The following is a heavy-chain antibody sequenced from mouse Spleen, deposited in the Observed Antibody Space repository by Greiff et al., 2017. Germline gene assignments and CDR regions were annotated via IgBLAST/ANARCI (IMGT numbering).Heavy chain of an antibody. CDR2: ISSGGGNT. J-gene: IGHJ3*01. CDR1: GFTFSSYG. CDR3: ARHRYYDGSYGAWFAY. Sequence: DVHLVESGGGLVKPGGSLKLSCAASGFTFSSYGMSWVRQTPEKRLEWVATISSGGGNTYYPDSVKGRFTISRDNARNTLYLQMSSLRSEDTAMYYCARHRYYDGSYGAWFAYWGQGTLVTVSA. V-gene: IGHV5-9-3*01. D-gene: IGHD1-1*01.